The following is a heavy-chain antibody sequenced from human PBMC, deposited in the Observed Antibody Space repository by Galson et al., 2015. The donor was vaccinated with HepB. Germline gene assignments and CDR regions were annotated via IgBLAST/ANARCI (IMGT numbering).Heavy chain of an antibody. D-gene: IGHD1-1*01. CDR3: ARGVPSGSFDY. Sequence: LRLSCAASGFSLAGHGMHWIRQAPGQGLQWIGVVWFEGTKKFYADSVRGRFSISSDQSENTVYLQMNSLRVEDTGLYFCARGVPSGSFDYWGQGALVTVSS. V-gene: IGHV3-33*08. J-gene: IGHJ4*02. CDR2: VWFEGTKK. CDR1: GFSLAGHG.